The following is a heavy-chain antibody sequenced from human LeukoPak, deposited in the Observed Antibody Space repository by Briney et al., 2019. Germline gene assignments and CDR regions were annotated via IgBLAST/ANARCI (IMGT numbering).Heavy chain of an antibody. CDR3: ARDKRKGIVGSTKSYFDY. V-gene: IGHV3-11*04. D-gene: IGHD1-26*01. J-gene: IGHJ4*02. CDR1: GFTFRDYY. CDR2: ISSSVTTV. Sequence: GGSLRLSCAASGFTFRDYYMAWIRQAPGKGLEWVSHISSSVTTVYYADSVRGRFTLSRDNTKNSVSLQMNSLRAEDTAVYYCARDKRKGIVGSTKSYFDYWGQGTLVTVSS.